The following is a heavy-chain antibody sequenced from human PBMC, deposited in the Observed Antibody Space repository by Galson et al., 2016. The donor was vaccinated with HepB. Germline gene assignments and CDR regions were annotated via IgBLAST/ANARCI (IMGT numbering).Heavy chain of an antibody. V-gene: IGHV3-11*01. CDR3: ARERHQLIRDLKD. J-gene: IGHJ4*02. D-gene: IGHD1-1*01. Sequence: SLRLSCAGSGFTFSDDFMTWIRQAPGKGLEWVSHISGRGSTIYYANSVRGRFTISRDNAKNSLYLQMNSLRPDDTAVYYCARERHQLIRDLKDWGRGTLVTVSS. CDR1: GFTFSDDF. CDR2: ISGRGSTI.